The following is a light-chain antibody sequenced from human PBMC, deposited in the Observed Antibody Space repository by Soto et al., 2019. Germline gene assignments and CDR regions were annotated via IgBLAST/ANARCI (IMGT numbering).Light chain of an antibody. J-gene: IGKJ4*01. Sequence: EIVLTQSPGTLSVSPGERVALSCRASQSVGRNFLAWYQHKPGQAPRLLIHGASTRATGIPDRFSGSGSGTDFTLTISRLEPEDFAVFYCQQYASSPITFGGGTKVETK. CDR3: QQYASSPIT. CDR1: QSVGRNF. CDR2: GAS. V-gene: IGKV3-20*01.